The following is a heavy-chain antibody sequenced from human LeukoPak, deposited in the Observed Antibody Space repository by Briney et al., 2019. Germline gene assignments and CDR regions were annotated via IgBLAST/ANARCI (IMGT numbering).Heavy chain of an antibody. CDR2: IKQDVNEK. Sequence: GGSLRLSCAASGFTFNSYWMSWVRQAPGKGLEWVANIKQDVNEKYYVDSVKGRFTISRDNAKNSLYLQMTSLRAEDTAVYYCARESRGYDILTGKYHRGYYSYYMDVWGKGTTVTVSS. V-gene: IGHV3-7*01. D-gene: IGHD3-9*01. CDR3: ARESRGYDILTGKYHRGYYSYYMDV. J-gene: IGHJ6*03. CDR1: GFTFNSYW.